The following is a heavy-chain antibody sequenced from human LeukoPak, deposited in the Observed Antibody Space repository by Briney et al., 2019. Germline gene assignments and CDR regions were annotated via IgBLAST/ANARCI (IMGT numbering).Heavy chain of an antibody. V-gene: IGHV3-21*04. Sequence: GGSLRLSCAASGFTFSSYSMNWVRQAPGKGLEWVSSISSSSSYIYYADSVKGRFTISRDNSKNTLYLQMNSLRAEDTAVYYCARGARLWFGELHHFDYWGQGTLVTVSS. CDR2: ISSSSSYI. CDR3: ARGARLWFGELHHFDY. D-gene: IGHD3-10*01. CDR1: GFTFSSYS. J-gene: IGHJ4*02.